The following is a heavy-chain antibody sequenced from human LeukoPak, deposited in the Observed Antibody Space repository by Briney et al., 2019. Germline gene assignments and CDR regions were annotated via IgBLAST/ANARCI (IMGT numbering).Heavy chain of an antibody. Sequence: GGSLRLSCAASGFTVRSNYMSWVRQAPGKGLEWVSVIYSDGRTYYADSVKGRFTISRDNSQNTVHLQMNSLRAEDTAVYYCARGLQGYYDSLTGYYRGRYYFDYWGQGTLVTVSS. CDR2: IYSDGRT. CDR1: GFTVRSNY. CDR3: ARGLQGYYDSLTGYYRGRYYFDY. V-gene: IGHV3-53*01. D-gene: IGHD3-9*01. J-gene: IGHJ4*02.